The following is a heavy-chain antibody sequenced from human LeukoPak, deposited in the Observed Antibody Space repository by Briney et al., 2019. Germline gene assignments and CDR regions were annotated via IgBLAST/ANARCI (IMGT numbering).Heavy chain of an antibody. CDR1: GFTFSSYG. Sequence: GGSLLLSCAASGFTFSSYGMHGGRQAPGKGLEGVAVISYGGSNKYDAASVKGRFTISRDNSKNTLCLQMNSLRAEDTAVYYCAKDRYGYYYGMDVWGKGTTVTVSS. CDR2: ISYGGSNK. D-gene: IGHD5-18*01. CDR3: AKDRYGYYYGMDV. V-gene: IGHV3-30*18. J-gene: IGHJ6*04.